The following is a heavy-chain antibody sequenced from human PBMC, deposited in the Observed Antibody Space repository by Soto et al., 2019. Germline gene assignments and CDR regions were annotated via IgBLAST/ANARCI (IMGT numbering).Heavy chain of an antibody. CDR2: ISAGNGNT. V-gene: IGHV1-3*01. CDR3: ARDRGYCSGGGCNWFDP. CDR1: GYTFTSYA. D-gene: IGHD2-15*01. Sequence: ASVKVSCKASGYTFTSYAMHWVRQAPGQRLEWMGWISAGNGNTKYSQKFQGRVTITRDTSASTAYMELRSLRSDDTAVYYCARDRGYCSGGGCNWFDPWGQGTLVTVS. J-gene: IGHJ5*02.